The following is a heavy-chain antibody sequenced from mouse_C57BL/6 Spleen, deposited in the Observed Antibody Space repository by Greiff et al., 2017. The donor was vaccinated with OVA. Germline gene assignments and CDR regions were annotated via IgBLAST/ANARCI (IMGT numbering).Heavy chain of an antibody. V-gene: IGHV5-17*01. CDR3: AREDDYGSSYFDY. D-gene: IGHD1-1*01. J-gene: IGHJ2*01. Sequence: EVQVVESGGGLVKPGGSLKLSCAASGFTFSDYGMHWVRQAPEKGLEWVAYISSGSSTIYYADTVKGRFTISRDNAKNTLFLQMTSLRSEDTAMYYCAREDDYGSSYFDYWGQGTTRTVSS. CDR2: ISSGSSTI. CDR1: GFTFSDYG.